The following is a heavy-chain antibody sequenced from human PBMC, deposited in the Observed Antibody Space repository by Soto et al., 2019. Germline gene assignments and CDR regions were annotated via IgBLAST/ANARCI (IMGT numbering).Heavy chain of an antibody. CDR1: GYTFTSYY. D-gene: IGHD3-3*01. J-gene: IGHJ5*02. V-gene: IGHV1-46*01. Sequence: ASVKVSCKASGYTFTSYYMHWVRQAPGQGLEWMGIINPSGGSTSYAQKFQGRVTMTRDTSTSTVYMELSSLRSEDTAVYYCARGQSTIFGVVIPRWFDPWGQGTLVTVSS. CDR3: ARGQSTIFGVVIPRWFDP. CDR2: INPSGGST.